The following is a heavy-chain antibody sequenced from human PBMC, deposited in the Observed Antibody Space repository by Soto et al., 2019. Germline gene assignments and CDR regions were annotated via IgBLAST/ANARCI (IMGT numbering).Heavy chain of an antibody. J-gene: IGHJ3*02. V-gene: IGHV5-51*01. D-gene: IGHD6-13*01. CDR2: IYPGDSDT. CDR3: ASRVAVAAGNFGAFDI. CDR1: GYSFTSYW. Sequence: GESLKISCKGSGYSFTSYWIGWVRQMPGKGLEWMGIIYPGDSDTRYSPSFQGQVTISAQKSISTAYLQWSSLKASDTAMYYCASRVAVAAGNFGAFDIWGQGTMVTVSS.